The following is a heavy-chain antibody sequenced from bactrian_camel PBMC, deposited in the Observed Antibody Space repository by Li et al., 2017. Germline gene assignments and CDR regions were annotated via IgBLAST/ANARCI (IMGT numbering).Heavy chain of an antibody. CDR3: TSGPEVSGCSGY. V-gene: IGHV3S40*01. J-gene: IGHJ6*01. Sequence: VQLVESGGGSVQPGGSLRLSCTTSAFTDSRLNMGWLRQSPGKEREGVAVIDSRSGGTLYADSVKGRFTISQDKAKNTVYLQMNNLKPEDTAMYYCTSGPEVSGCSGYWGQGTQVTVS. D-gene: IGHD5*01. CDR1: AFTDSRLN. CDR2: IDSRSGGT.